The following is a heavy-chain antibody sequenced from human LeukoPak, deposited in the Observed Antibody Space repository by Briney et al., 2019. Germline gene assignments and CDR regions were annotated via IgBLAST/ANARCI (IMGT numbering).Heavy chain of an antibody. J-gene: IGHJ4*02. V-gene: IGHV3-23*01. CDR2: ISGGSDST. CDR1: GFTFSSAY. Sequence: GGSLRLSCVVSGFTFSSAYMSWVRQAPVKGLEWVTGISGGSDSTYYADSVRGRFTISRDTSKNTLYLQMNRLRAEDTAVYYCAKYVLGPGGVIGKPEHWGQGTQVTVSS. CDR3: AKYVLGPGGVIGKPEH. D-gene: IGHD3-16*02.